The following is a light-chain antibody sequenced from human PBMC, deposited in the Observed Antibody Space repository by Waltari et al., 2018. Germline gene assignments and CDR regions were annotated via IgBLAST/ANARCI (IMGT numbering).Light chain of an antibody. V-gene: IGLV3-21*02. J-gene: IGLJ3*02. Sequence: SSVLTQAPSVSVAPGQTATVTCGGDNIGGRSVHWNQQRQGRAPVLVVYLDSDRPSGIPDRFSGSKSGNAATLTISRVEAGDEADYYCHVWDGKTVMFGGGTKLTVL. CDR1: NIGGRS. CDR3: HVWDGKTVM. CDR2: LDS.